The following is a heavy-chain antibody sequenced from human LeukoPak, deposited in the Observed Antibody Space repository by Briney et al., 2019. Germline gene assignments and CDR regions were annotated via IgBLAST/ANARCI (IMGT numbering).Heavy chain of an antibody. CDR1: GYTFTGYY. V-gene: IGHV1-2*02. D-gene: IGHD3-10*02. Sequence: ASVKVSCKASGYTFTGYYLHWVRQAPGQGLEWMGWINPNSGDTNYVQKFQGRVTMTRDTSINTAYMELSRLRSDDTAVYHCARDLTMFVVVPGYWGQGTLVTVSS. CDR3: ARDLTMFVVVPGY. J-gene: IGHJ4*02. CDR2: INPNSGDT.